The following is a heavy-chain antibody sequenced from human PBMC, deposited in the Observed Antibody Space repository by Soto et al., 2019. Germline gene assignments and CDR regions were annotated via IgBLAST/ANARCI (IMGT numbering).Heavy chain of an antibody. CDR2: INSDGRTT. J-gene: IGHJ4*02. V-gene: IGHV3-74*01. CDR3: ASAKIGDYFQVY. D-gene: IGHD4-17*01. CDR1: GFTFSGYW. Sequence: EVQLVESGGGLVQPGGSLRLSCAVSGFTFSGYWMHWVRQAPGKGPVWVSRINSDGRTTNYADSVKGRFTISRDNAKDTLYLQMDSLRAEDTAVYYCASAKIGDYFQVYWGQGTLVTVSS.